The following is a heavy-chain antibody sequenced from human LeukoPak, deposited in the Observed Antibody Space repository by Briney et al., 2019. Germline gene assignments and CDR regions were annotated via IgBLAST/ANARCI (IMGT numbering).Heavy chain of an antibody. CDR3: AIVDAEEVYGSASFDY. D-gene: IGHD3-10*01. V-gene: IGHV3-23*01. Sequence: GGSLRLSCAASGFTFSSYAMSWVRQAPGKGLEWVSAISGSGGSTYYADSVKGRFTISRDNSKNTLYLQMNSLRAEDTAVYYCAIVDAEEVYGSASFDYWGQGTLVTVSS. J-gene: IGHJ4*02. CDR1: GFTFSSYA. CDR2: ISGSGGST.